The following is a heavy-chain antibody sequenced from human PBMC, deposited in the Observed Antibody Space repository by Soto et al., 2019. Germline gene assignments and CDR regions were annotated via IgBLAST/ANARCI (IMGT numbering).Heavy chain of an antibody. D-gene: IGHD5-18*01. CDR3: AKDPDTAMVDYGMDV. V-gene: IGHV3-23*01. J-gene: IGHJ6*02. CDR1: GFTFSSYA. Sequence: GGSLSLSCAASGFTFSSYAMSWVRQAPGKGLEWVSAISGSGGSTYYAASVTGRFTISRDNSKNTLYLQMKSLRAEDTAVYYCAKDPDTAMVDYGMDVWGQGTTVTVSS. CDR2: ISGSGGST.